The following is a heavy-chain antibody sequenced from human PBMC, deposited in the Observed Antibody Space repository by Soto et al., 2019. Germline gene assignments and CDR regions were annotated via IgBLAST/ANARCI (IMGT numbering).Heavy chain of an antibody. V-gene: IGHV4-34*01. CDR1: GGSFSCYY. CDR3: ARDYIFYYYGMDV. Sequence: PSETLSLTCAVYGGSFSCYYWSWIRQPPGKGLEWIGEINHSGSTNYNPSLKSRVTISVDTSKNQFSLKLSSVTAADTAVYYCARDYIFYYYGMDVWGQGTTVTVSS. J-gene: IGHJ6*02. CDR2: INHSGST. D-gene: IGHD4-4*01.